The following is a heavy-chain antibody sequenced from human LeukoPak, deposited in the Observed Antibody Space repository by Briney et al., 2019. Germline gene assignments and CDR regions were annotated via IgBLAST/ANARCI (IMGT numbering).Heavy chain of an antibody. CDR1: GGSFSGYY. CDR3: ARGGLMVYAVRVQNDVFDI. V-gene: IGHV4-34*01. J-gene: IGHJ3*02. D-gene: IGHD2-8*01. CDR2: IIHSGST. Sequence: PSETLSLTCAVYGGSFSGYYWSWIRQPPGKGLECIGEIIHSGSTNYNPSLKSRVTISVDTSKNQFSLKLSSVTAADTAVYYCARGGLMVYAVRVQNDVFDIWGQGTMVTVSS.